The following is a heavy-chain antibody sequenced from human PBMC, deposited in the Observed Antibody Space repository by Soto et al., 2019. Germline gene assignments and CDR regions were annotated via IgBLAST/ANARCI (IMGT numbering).Heavy chain of an antibody. CDR1: GGSISSGDYY. CDR3: ARAELRPWFEP. D-gene: IGHD3-16*01. V-gene: IGHV4-61*08. Sequence: PSETLSLTCTVSGGSISSGDYYWSWIRQPPGKGLEWIGYIYYSGSTKYNPSLKSRVTISVDTSKNQFSLKLSSMTAADTAVYYCARAELRPWFEPWGQGTRVTVSS. CDR2: IYYSGST. J-gene: IGHJ5*02.